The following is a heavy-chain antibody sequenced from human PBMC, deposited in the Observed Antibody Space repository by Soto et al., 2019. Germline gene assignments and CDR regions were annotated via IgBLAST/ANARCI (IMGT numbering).Heavy chain of an antibody. Sequence: EVQLVQSGAEVKEPGESLKISCKGSGYTFTIYWIGWVRQMPGKGLEWMGIIYPGDSGTRYSPSFQGQVTISADKSISTAYLQWSSLKASDTAMYYCARHARGSSSSGSYYYYMDVWGKGTTVTVSS. CDR2: IYPGDSGT. V-gene: IGHV5-51*01. CDR3: ARHARGSSSSGSYYYYMDV. D-gene: IGHD6-6*01. J-gene: IGHJ6*03. CDR1: GYTFTIYW.